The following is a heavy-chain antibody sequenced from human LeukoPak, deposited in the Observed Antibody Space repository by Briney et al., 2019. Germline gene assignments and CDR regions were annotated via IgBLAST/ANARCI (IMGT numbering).Heavy chain of an antibody. CDR2: ISPTGSTT. V-gene: IGHV3-74*01. Sequence: GGSLRLSCTASGFSFSGHWMHWARQLPGRGLVWVPRISPTGSTTSYADSVKGRFTVSRDNAKNTLYLQVNNLRAEDTAVYYCARGPNSNWSGLDFWGQGTLLTVSS. CDR1: GFSFSGHW. J-gene: IGHJ4*02. D-gene: IGHD6-6*01. CDR3: ARGPNSNWSGLDF.